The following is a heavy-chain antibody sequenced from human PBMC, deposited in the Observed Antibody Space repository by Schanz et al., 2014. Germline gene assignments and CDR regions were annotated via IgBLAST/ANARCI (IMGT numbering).Heavy chain of an antibody. CDR1: GITFSGYS. CDR2: ISGSSSTK. Sequence: EVQLVESGGGLAQPGGSLRLSCAASGITFSGYSMNWVRQAPGKGLEWVSYISGSSSTKYYADSVKGRFTISRDNGKTSLFLQITSLKAEDTALYFCARDYESDLSSPRHDAFDVWGQGTVXTVSS. J-gene: IGHJ3*01. V-gene: IGHV3-48*01. CDR3: ARDYESDLSSPRHDAFDV. D-gene: IGHD3-22*01.